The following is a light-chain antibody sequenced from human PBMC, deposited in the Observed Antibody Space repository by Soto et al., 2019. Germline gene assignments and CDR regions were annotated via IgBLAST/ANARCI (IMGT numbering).Light chain of an antibody. CDR3: QQYGSLSWT. CDR2: GAS. J-gene: IGKJ1*01. CDR1: QSISNN. Sequence: IVMTQSPATLSLSPGEKATLSCRASQSISNNFAWFQQKPGQVPRLLIYGASNRATGVSARFSGSGSGTEFTLTISSLQSEDFAVYYCQQYGSLSWTFGQGTRVEIK. V-gene: IGKV3-15*01.